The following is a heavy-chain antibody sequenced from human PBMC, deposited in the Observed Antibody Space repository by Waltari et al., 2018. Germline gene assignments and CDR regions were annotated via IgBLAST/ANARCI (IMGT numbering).Heavy chain of an antibody. D-gene: IGHD5-12*01. V-gene: IGHV1-24*01. Sequence: QVQLVQSGAEVKKPGASVKVSCKASGYTFTSYDINWVRQATGQGLEWMGGFDPEDGETIYAQKFQGRVTMTEDTSTDTAYMELSSLRSEDTAVYYCARVYSGYDYDRHWYFDLWGRGTLVTVSS. CDR2: FDPEDGET. J-gene: IGHJ2*01. CDR1: GYTFTSYD. CDR3: ARVYSGYDYDRHWYFDL.